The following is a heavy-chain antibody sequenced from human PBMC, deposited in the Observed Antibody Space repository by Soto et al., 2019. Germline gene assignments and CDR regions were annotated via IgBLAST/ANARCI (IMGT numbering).Heavy chain of an antibody. CDR1: GYTFTSYY. CDR2: INPSGGST. D-gene: IGHD3-10*01. CDR3: ARYGSGKHFDY. J-gene: IGHJ4*02. Sequence: ASVKVSCKASGYTFTSYYMHWVRQAPGQGLEWMGIINPSGGSTSYAQKFQGRVTMTRDTSTSTVYMELSSPRSEDTAVYYCARYGSGKHFDYWGQGTLVTVSS. V-gene: IGHV1-46*01.